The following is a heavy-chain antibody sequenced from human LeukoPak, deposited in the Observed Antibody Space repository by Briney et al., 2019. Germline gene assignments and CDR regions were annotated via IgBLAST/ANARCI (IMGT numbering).Heavy chain of an antibody. CDR3: ARDVRGVIISGDY. V-gene: IGHV5-10-1*01. D-gene: IGHD3-10*01. CDR2: IDPSDSYT. Sequence: GESLKISCKGSGYSFTSYWITWVRQMPGKGLEWMGRIDPSDSYTNYSPSFQGHVTISVDKSISTAYLQWSSLKASDTAMYYCARDVRGVIISGDYWGQGTLVTVSS. CDR1: GYSFTSYW. J-gene: IGHJ4*02.